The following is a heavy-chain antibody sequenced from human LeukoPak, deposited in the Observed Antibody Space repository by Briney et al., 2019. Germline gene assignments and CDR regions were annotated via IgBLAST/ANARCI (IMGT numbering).Heavy chain of an antibody. Sequence: AGGPLRLSCVASDFTFRRYDMHWVRQATGKGLVCLSDLSWNRGSIVYSDSVKALFPISRDNAKDSVPLQMNTLRVEDMVLYFCATSNYPDGRVKDAFDIWGRGTMVTVS. V-gene: IGHV3-9*03. D-gene: IGHD3-10*01. J-gene: IGHJ3*02. CDR3: ATSNYPDGRVKDAFDI. CDR2: LSWNRGSI. CDR1: DFTFRRYD.